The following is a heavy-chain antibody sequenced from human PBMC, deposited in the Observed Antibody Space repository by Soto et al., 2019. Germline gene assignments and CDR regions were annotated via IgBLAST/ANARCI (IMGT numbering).Heavy chain of an antibody. CDR3: ARDKGTFDY. J-gene: IGHJ4*02. CDR2: INAGNGNT. D-gene: IGHD3-10*01. V-gene: IGHV1-3*01. Sequence: QVQFVQSGAEVKKPGASVKVSRKASGYTFTSYAMHWVRQAPGQRPEWMGWINAGNGNTKYSQNFQGRVTITRDTSASTAYMELSSLRSEDTAVYYCARDKGTFDYWGQGTLVTVSS. CDR1: GYTFTSYA.